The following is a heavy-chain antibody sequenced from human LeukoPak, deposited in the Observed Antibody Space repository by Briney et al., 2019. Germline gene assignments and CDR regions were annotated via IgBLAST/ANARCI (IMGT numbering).Heavy chain of an antibody. CDR3: ARGAYGFWSGYPYYFDY. CDR2: ISYDGSNK. Sequence: GGSLRLSCAASGFTFSSYAMHWVRQAPGKGLEWVAVISYDGSNKYYADSVKGRFTISRDNAKNSLYLQMNSLRDEDTAVYYCARGAYGFWSGYPYYFDYWGQGTLVTVSS. D-gene: IGHD3-3*01. V-gene: IGHV3-30-3*01. CDR1: GFTFSSYA. J-gene: IGHJ4*02.